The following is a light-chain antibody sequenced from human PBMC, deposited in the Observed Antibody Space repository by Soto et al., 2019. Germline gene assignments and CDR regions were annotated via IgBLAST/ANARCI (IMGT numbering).Light chain of an antibody. J-gene: IGLJ2*01. CDR3: SSYTSTSTVL. CDR1: NSDFVDYNY. V-gene: IGLV2-14*01. CDR2: EVT. Sequence: QSALTQPASVSGSPGQSITISCTGTNSDFVDYNYVSWYQQHPGKAPKLMIYEVTNRPSGVSTRFSGSKSGNTASLTISGLQTEDEADYHCSSYTSTSTVLFGGGTKVTVL.